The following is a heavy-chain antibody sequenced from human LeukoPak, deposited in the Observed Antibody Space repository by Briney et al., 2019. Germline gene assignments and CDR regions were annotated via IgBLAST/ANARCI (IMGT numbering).Heavy chain of an antibody. J-gene: IGHJ4*02. CDR2: INAGNGNT. CDR3: ARVKSIAAASYYFDY. Sequence: ASVKVSCKASGYTFTSYAMHWVRQAPGQRLEWMGWINAGNGNTKYSQKFQGRVTITRDTSASTAYMELSSLRSEDTAVYYCARVKSIAAASYYFDYWGQGTLVTVSS. V-gene: IGHV1-3*01. D-gene: IGHD6-13*01. CDR1: GYTFTSYA.